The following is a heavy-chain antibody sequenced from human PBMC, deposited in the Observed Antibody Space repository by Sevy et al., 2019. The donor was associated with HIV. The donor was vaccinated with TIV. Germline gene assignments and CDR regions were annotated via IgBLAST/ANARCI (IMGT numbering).Heavy chain of an antibody. Sequence: GGSLRLSCAGSGFTFSSYGMHWVRQASGKGLEWVAVISHDGSNKYYADSVKGRFTISRDNSKNTLYLQMSSLSAEDRAVYYCGKDNHNFWSDYYTTNYYCYYMDVWGKGTTVTVSS. CDR3: GKDNHNFWSDYYTTNYYCYYMDV. CDR1: GFTFSSYG. V-gene: IGHV3-30*18. J-gene: IGHJ6*03. D-gene: IGHD3-3*01. CDR2: ISHDGSNK.